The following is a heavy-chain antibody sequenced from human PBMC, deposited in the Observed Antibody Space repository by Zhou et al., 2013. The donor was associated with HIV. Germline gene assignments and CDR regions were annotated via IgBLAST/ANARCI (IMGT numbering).Heavy chain of an antibody. J-gene: IGHJ4*02. V-gene: IGHV1-69*13. CDR1: GYTFTAYY. CDR2: IIPIFGTA. CDR3: ALRTRAGSGSDY. D-gene: IGHD3-10*01. Sequence: VQLVQSGAEVTKPGTTMKISCKPSGYTFTAYYIHWVQQAPGQGLEWMGRIIPIFGTANYAQKFQGRVTITADKSTSTAYMELSSLRSEDTAVYYCALRTRAGSGSDYWGQGTLVTVSS.